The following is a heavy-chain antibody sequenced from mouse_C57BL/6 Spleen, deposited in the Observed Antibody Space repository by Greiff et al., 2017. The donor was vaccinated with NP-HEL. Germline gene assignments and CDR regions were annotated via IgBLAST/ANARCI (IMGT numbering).Heavy chain of an antibody. D-gene: IGHD1-1*01. Sequence: EVHLVESGGGLVKPGGSLKLSCAASGFTFSSYAMSWVRQTPEKRLEWVATISDGGSYTYSPDNVKGRFTISRDNAKNNLYLQMSHLKSEDTSMYYCARDQDYGSSYEYFDVWGTGTTVTVSS. CDR2: ISDGGSYT. CDR3: ARDQDYGSSYEYFDV. CDR1: GFTFSSYA. J-gene: IGHJ1*03. V-gene: IGHV5-4*01.